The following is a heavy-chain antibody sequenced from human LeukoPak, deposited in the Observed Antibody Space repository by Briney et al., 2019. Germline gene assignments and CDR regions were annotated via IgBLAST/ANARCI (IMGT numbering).Heavy chain of an antibody. CDR2: IHPNSGGT. D-gene: IGHD2-15*01. CDR3: ARGPTNCSGGSCYPSYLDY. Sequence: GASVKVSCKASGYSFSDYFIHWVRQAPGQGLEWMGWIHPNSGGTNSAQKFQGRVTMSRDTSNNTAYMELSRLRSDDTAVYYCARGPTNCSGGSCYPSYLDYWGQGTLVTVSS. CDR1: GYSFSDYF. V-gene: IGHV1-2*02. J-gene: IGHJ4*02.